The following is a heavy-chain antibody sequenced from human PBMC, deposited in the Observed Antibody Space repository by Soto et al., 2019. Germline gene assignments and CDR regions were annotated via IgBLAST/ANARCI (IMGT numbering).Heavy chain of an antibody. V-gene: IGHV3-30*18. CDR3: GKDVGDYVPYYYGVDV. Sequence: QVQLVESGRGVVQPGTSLRLSCAAPGFTFKTHAMHWVRQAPGKGLEWMAVIAYDGNEKFYADSVKGRFTISRDNSKNALYLQINTLRNEDTAVYYCGKDVGDYVPYYYGVDVWGQGTTVTVSS. CDR2: IAYDGNEK. J-gene: IGHJ6*02. CDR1: GFTFKTHA. D-gene: IGHD1-26*01.